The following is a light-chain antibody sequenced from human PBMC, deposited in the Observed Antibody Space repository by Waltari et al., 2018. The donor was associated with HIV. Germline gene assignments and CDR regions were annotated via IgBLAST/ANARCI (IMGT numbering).Light chain of an antibody. Sequence: DTQMTQSPSTVSASIGDRVTITCRASQSIITWLALYQLKPGKVPKLLIHAASSLESGVSTRFSGSGSGTEVTLTSNSLQADDSATYFCQQYKSTPWMFGQGTKVEIK. V-gene: IGKV1-5*03. CDR1: QSIITW. J-gene: IGKJ1*01. CDR3: QQYKSTPWM. CDR2: AAS.